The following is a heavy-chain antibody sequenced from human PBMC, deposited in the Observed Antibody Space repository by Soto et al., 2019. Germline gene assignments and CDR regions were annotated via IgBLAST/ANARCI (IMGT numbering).Heavy chain of an antibody. Sequence: EVQLVESGGGLVKPGGSLRLSCISSGFTFRTYTMNWVRQAPGTGLEWVAGIRGFSPYTFYAESVKGRFTISRDNAKNSLYLQMNILRAEDTAGYYCARDRGYDAHDYYYNARDVWGQGTTVTVSS. V-gene: IGHV3-21*01. J-gene: IGHJ6*02. CDR3: ARDRGYDAHDYYYNARDV. D-gene: IGHD2-15*01. CDR2: IRGFSPYT. CDR1: GFTFRTYT.